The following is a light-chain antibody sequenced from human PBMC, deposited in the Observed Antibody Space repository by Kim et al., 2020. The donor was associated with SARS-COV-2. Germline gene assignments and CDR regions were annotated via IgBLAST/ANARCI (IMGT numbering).Light chain of an antibody. Sequence: GQRVSISCSGSSSNIERNFVFCYQQLSGTAPKLLMYDNYQRPSGVPDRFSGSKSATSASLAIGGLRSEDEADYYCAAWDDSLSALVFGGGTKLTVL. CDR1: SSNIERNF. J-gene: IGLJ2*01. CDR2: DNY. V-gene: IGLV1-47*02. CDR3: AAWDDSLSALV.